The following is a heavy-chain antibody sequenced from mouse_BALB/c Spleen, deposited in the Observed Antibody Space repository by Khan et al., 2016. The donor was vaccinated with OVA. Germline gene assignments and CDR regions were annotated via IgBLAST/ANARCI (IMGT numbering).Heavy chain of an antibody. Sequence: QLEESGPGLVKPSQSLSLTCTVTGYSITSGYAWNWIRRFPGNKLEWMGYISYSGGTSYNPSLKSRISITRDTSKNQFFLQLNSVTTEDTATYYCARGNYYGYYFDYWGQGTTLTVSS. D-gene: IGHD1-1*01. CDR1: GYSITSGYA. J-gene: IGHJ2*01. CDR2: ISYSGGT. V-gene: IGHV3-2*02. CDR3: ARGNYYGYYFDY.